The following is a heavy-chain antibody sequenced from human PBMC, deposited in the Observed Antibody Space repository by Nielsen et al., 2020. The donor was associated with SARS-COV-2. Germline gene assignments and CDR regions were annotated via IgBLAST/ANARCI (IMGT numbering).Heavy chain of an antibody. CDR2: INWSGDNT. D-gene: IGHD3-10*01. CDR3: ARGGVLWFAELPDY. CDR1: GFTFDDYG. J-gene: IGHJ4*02. Sequence: GESLKISCAASGFTFDDYGMSWVRQAPGKGLEWVSGINWSGDNTGYADSMKGRFTISRDNAKNSLFLQMNSLRAEDTAFYYCARGGVLWFAELPDYWGQVTLVTVSS. V-gene: IGHV3-20*04.